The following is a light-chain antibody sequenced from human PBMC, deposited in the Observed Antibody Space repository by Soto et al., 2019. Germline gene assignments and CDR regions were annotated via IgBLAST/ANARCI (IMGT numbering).Light chain of an antibody. Sequence: EIVLTQSPGTLSLSPGERATLSCRASQSVSSSYLAWYQQKPGQAPRLLIYGPSSRATAIPDRFSGSGSGTDFTLTISRLEPEDFAVYYCQQYGSSPTFGGGTKVEIK. CDR3: QQYGSSPT. CDR2: GPS. CDR1: QSVSSSY. V-gene: IGKV3-20*01. J-gene: IGKJ4*01.